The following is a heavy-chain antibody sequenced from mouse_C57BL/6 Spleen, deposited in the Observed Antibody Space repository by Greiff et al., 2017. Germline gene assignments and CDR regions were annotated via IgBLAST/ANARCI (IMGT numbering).Heavy chain of an antibody. D-gene: IGHD2-3*01. CDR1: GFTFSDYG. CDR3: ASDGYYSFAY. V-gene: IGHV5-17*01. Sequence: EVKLVESGGGLVKPGGSLKLSCAASGFTFSDYGMHWVRQAPEKGLEWVAYISSGSSTIYYADTVKGRFTISRDNAKNTLFLQMTSLRSEDTAMYYCASDGYYSFAYWGQGTLVTVSA. J-gene: IGHJ3*01. CDR2: ISSGSSTI.